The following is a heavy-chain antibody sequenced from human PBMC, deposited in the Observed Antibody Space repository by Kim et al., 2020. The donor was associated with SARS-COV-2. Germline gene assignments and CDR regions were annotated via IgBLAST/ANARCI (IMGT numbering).Heavy chain of an antibody. D-gene: IGHD6-13*01. CDR2: INHSGIT. CDR1: GGSFSGYY. V-gene: IGHV4-34*01. Sequence: SETLSLTCAVYGGSFSGYYWSWIRQPPRKGLEWIGEINHSGITNYNPSLKSRVTISVDTSKNQFSLKLSSVTAADTAVYYCARGFPSSSFYYYYYYGMDVWGQGTTVTVSS. CDR3: ARGFPSSSFYYYYYYGMDV. J-gene: IGHJ6*02.